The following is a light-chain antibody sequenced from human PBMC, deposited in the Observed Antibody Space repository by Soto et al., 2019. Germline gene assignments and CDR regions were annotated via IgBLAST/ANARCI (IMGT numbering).Light chain of an antibody. J-gene: IGKJ4*01. CDR2: GAS. Sequence: EVLMTQSPATLSVSPGERVTLSCRASQSININLAWYQQKPGQAPRVLIYGASSRASGIPDRFSGSGSGTDFTLTISRLEHDDFAFYYCHQYQNWPPLTFGGGTKVDIK. CDR3: HQYQNWPPLT. CDR1: QSININ. V-gene: IGKV3D-15*01.